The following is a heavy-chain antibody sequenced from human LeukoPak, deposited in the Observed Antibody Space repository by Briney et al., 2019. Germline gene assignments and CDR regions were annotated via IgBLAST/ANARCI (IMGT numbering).Heavy chain of an antibody. J-gene: IGHJ4*02. D-gene: IGHD5-12*01. Sequence: SETQGLPCGVCIRLLSLLYAMGARQPRGRGLEWIGYIFYSGSTNYNPSLKSRVTISVDTSKNQLSLKLSSVTAADTAVYYCARDPGGYDGNFDYWGQGTLVTVSS. CDR2: IFYSGST. V-gene: IGHV4-59*11. CDR1: IRLLSLLY. CDR3: ARDPGGYDGNFDY.